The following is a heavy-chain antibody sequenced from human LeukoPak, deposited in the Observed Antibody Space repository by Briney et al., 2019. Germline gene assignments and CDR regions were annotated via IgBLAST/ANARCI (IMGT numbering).Heavy chain of an antibody. D-gene: IGHD3-10*01. J-gene: IGHJ4*02. V-gene: IGHV3-48*03. CDR3: ARGGSLVEY. CDR2: ISSGGGTV. CDR1: GFTFNNYE. Sequence: GGSLRLSCAASGFTFNNYEMHWVRRAPGKGLEWVSYISSGGGTVYYADPVKGRFTVSRDNAKNSLYLQMSSLRAEDTAVYYCARGGSLVEYWGQGTLVSVSS.